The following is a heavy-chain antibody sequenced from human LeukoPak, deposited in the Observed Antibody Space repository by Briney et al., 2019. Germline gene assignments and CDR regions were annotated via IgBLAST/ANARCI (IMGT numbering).Heavy chain of an antibody. CDR3: ARDPGYGLSGYYFDY. V-gene: IGHV3-23*01. D-gene: IGHD5-18*01. CDR1: GFTFSSYA. CDR2: ISGSGGST. Sequence: GGSLRLSCAASGFTFSSYAMSWVRQAPGKGLEWVSAISGSGGSTYYADSVKGRFTISRDNSKNTLYLQMNSLRAEDTAVYYCARDPGYGLSGYYFDYWGQGTLVTVSS. J-gene: IGHJ4*02.